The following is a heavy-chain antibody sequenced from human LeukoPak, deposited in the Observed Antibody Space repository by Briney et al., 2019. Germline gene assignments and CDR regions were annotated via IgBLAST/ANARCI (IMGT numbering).Heavy chain of an antibody. Sequence: ASVKVSCKASGYTFTNYGVTWVRQAPGQGLEWMGWISAYNGDTYYAQKLQGRVTVTTVTSTSTAYMELRSLTYDDTAVYYCAREHDTKVPYYNGMDVWGQGTTVTVSS. V-gene: IGHV1-18*01. D-gene: IGHD3-10*01. CDR1: GYTFTNYG. J-gene: IGHJ6*02. CDR3: AREHDTKVPYYNGMDV. CDR2: ISAYNGDT.